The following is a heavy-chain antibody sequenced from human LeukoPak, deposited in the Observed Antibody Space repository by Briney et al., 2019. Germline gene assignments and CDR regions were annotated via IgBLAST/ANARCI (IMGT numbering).Heavy chain of an antibody. CDR1: GFTFSSYE. Sequence: GGSLRLSCAASGFTFSSYEMNWVRQAPGKGLEWVSAISGSGGSTYYADSVKGRFTISRDNSKNTLYLQMNSLRAEDTAVYYCAKVKSSGWYYFDYWGQGTLVTVSS. D-gene: IGHD6-19*01. J-gene: IGHJ4*02. CDR2: ISGSGGST. V-gene: IGHV3-23*01. CDR3: AKVKSSGWYYFDY.